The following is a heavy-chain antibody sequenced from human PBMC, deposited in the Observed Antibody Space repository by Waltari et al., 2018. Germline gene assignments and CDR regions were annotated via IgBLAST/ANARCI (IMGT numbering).Heavy chain of an antibody. V-gene: IGHV3-23*04. CDR3: AKDIIAAAGRYYVDY. Sequence: EVQLVESGGGLVKTGGSLRLSCAASGFTFSSYAMSWVRQAPGKGLEWVSAISGSGGSTYYADSVKGRFTSSRDNSKNTLYLHMNSRRAEDTAVYDCAKDIIAAAGRYYVDYWGQGTLVTVSS. CDR2: ISGSGGST. CDR1: GFTFSSYA. J-gene: IGHJ4*02. D-gene: IGHD6-13*01.